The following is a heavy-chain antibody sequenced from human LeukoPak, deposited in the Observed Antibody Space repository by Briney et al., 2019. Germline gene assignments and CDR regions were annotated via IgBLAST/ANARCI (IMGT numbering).Heavy chain of an antibody. CDR3: ARAARRDYNY. J-gene: IGHJ4*02. CDR2: VYHSGST. Sequence: SQTLSLTCAVSGGSISSGGYSWSWIRQPPGKGLEWIGYVYHSGSTYYNPSLKSRVTISVDRSKNQFSLKLSSVTAADTAVYYCARAARRDYNYWGQGTLVTVSS. V-gene: IGHV4-30-2*01. CDR1: GGSISSGGYS. D-gene: IGHD3-16*01.